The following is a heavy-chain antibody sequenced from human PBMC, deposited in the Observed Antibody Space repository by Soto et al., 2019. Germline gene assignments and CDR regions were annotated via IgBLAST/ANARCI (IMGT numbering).Heavy chain of an antibody. V-gene: IGHV4-61*01. D-gene: IGHD3-3*01. Sequence: SETLCLTCTVAGATISDDRYYWGWLRQPPGKGLEWIGYISFSGNSSYNPSLKSRATISADTSKNQFSLKLRSVNTADTAVYFCARGREDFHAGSGPRWMWLAPWGQGTLVTVSS. J-gene: IGHJ5*02. CDR3: ARGREDFHAGSGPRWMWLAP. CDR1: GATISDDRYY. CDR2: ISFSGNS.